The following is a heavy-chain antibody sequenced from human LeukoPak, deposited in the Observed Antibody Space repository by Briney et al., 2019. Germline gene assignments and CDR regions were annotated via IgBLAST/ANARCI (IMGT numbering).Heavy chain of an antibody. J-gene: IGHJ3*02. CDR1: GFTFSSYA. V-gene: IGHV3-23*01. Sequence: GGSLRLSCAASGFTFSSYAMSWVRQAAGKGLEWVSAISGSGDSTYYADSVKGRFTISRDNAKNSLYLQMNSLRAEDTAVYYCARDYTHTIFGVVKSDDAFDIWGQGTMVTVSS. D-gene: IGHD3-3*01. CDR2: ISGSGDST. CDR3: ARDYTHTIFGVVKSDDAFDI.